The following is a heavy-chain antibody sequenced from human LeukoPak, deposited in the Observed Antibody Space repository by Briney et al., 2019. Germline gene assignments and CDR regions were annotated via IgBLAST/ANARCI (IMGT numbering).Heavy chain of an antibody. V-gene: IGHV4-31*03. Sequence: SQTLSLTCTVSGGSISSGVYYWSWIRQHPGQGLEWIGYIYYSGSTYYNPSLKSRVTISVDTSKNQFSLKLSSVTAADTAVYYCARDPTSGPFDPWGQGTLVTVSS. CDR3: ARDPTSGPFDP. CDR2: IYYSGST. J-gene: IGHJ5*02. CDR1: GGSISSGVYY.